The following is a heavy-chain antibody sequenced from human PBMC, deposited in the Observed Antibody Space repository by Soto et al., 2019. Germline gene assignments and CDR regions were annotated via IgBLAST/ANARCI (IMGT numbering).Heavy chain of an antibody. CDR1: GFTSGTYW. CDR3: ARVAY. J-gene: IGHJ4*02. V-gene: IGHV3-21*01. CDR2: ISSGSSDT. Sequence: GGSLRLSCAASGFTSGTYWMNWVRQVPGKGLEWVASISSGSSDTWYADSVKGRFIISRDNAQNSLFLQMNTLRPEDTAMYYCARVAYWGPGTQVTVSS.